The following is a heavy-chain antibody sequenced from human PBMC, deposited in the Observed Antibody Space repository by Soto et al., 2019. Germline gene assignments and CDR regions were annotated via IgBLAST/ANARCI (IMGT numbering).Heavy chain of an antibody. J-gene: IGHJ4*02. V-gene: IGHV1-3*01. CDR2: INAGNGNT. Sequence: QVHLVQSGAEVKKPGASVKVSCKASGYTFTSHAIHWVRQAPGQGLEWMGLINAGNGNTDYSHKFQERVTITRDTTASTSYMELSSLRYEDTAVYYCAKDPDRRGENWGQGTLVTVSS. D-gene: IGHD2-21*01. CDR3: AKDPDRRGEN. CDR1: GYTFTSHA.